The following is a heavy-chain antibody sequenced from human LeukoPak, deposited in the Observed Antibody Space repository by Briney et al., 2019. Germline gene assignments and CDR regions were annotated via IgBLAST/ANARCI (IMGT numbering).Heavy chain of an antibody. CDR1: GYSFTNYW. Sequence: GESLKISCKGSGYSFTNYWIGWVRQMPGKGLEWMGIIYPGDSDTRYSPSFQGQVTISADKSISTAYLQCSSLKASDTAMYYCVRSDDYYWFDPWGQGTLVTVSS. J-gene: IGHJ5*02. V-gene: IGHV5-51*01. CDR3: VRSDDYYWFDP. CDR2: IYPGDSDT. D-gene: IGHD4-11*01.